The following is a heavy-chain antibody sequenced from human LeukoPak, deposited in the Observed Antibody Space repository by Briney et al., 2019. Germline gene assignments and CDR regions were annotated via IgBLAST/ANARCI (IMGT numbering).Heavy chain of an antibody. CDR2: MNPSSGNT. Sequence: GASVKVSCKASGYTFTSYDINWVRQATGQGLEWMGWMNPSSGNTGYAQKFQGRVTMTRNTSISTAYMELSSLRSEDTAVYYCARLYCSSTSCSHYYYYGMDVWGQGTTVTVSS. V-gene: IGHV1-8*01. CDR3: ARLYCSSTSCSHYYYYGMDV. D-gene: IGHD2-2*01. J-gene: IGHJ6*02. CDR1: GYTFTSYD.